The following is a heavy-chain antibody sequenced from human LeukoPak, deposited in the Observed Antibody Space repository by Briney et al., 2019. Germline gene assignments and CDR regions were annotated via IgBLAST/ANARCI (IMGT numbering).Heavy chain of an antibody. J-gene: IGHJ4*02. CDR1: GFTFSNYW. Sequence: GGSLRLSCAASGFTFSNYWMSWVRQAPGKGLEWVSAISGSGGSTYYADSVKGRFTISRDNSKNTLYLQMNSLRAEDTAVYYCAKVHSSGWYYFDYWGQGTLVTVSS. D-gene: IGHD6-19*01. CDR3: AKVHSSGWYYFDY. CDR2: ISGSGGST. V-gene: IGHV3-23*01.